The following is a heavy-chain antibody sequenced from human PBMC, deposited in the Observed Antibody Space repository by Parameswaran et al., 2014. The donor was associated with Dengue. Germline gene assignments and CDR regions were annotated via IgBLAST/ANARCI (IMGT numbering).Heavy chain of an antibody. Sequence: KWIRQPPGKGLEWVSSISSSSSYIYYADSVKGRFTISRDNAKNSLYLQMNSLRAEDTAVYYCARDDWAAAGTRSGYWGQGTLVTVSS. V-gene: IGHV3-21*01. CDR2: ISSSSSYI. J-gene: IGHJ4*02. D-gene: IGHD6-13*01. CDR3: ARDDWAAAGTRSGY.